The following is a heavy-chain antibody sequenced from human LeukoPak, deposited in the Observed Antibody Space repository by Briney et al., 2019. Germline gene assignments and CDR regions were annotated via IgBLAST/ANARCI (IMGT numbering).Heavy chain of an antibody. Sequence: ASVKVSCKASGYTFTSYGISWVRQAPGQGLEWMGWISAYNGNTNYAQKLQGRVTMTTDTSTSTAYMELRSLRSDDTAVYYCARGSRGYYDSSGYFDYWGQGTLVTVSS. J-gene: IGHJ4*02. CDR2: ISAYNGNT. CDR1: GYTFTSYG. D-gene: IGHD3-22*01. CDR3: ARGSRGYYDSSGYFDY. V-gene: IGHV1-18*01.